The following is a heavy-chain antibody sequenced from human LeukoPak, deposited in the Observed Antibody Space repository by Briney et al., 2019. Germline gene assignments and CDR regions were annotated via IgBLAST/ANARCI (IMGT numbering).Heavy chain of an antibody. V-gene: IGHV1-18*04. Sequence: GASVKVSCKASGYTFTSYGISWVRQAPGQGLEWMGWISAYNGNTNYAQKLPGRVTMTTDTSTSTAYMELRSLRSDDTAVNFCARDSRVRGTFDYWGQGTLVTVSS. CDR2: ISAYNGNT. J-gene: IGHJ4*02. CDR3: ARDSRVRGTFDY. D-gene: IGHD3-10*01. CDR1: GYTFTSYG.